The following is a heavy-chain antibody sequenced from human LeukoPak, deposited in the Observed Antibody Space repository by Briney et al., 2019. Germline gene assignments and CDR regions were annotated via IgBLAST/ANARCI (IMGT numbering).Heavy chain of an antibody. CDR1: GFTFSSCA. J-gene: IGHJ4*02. D-gene: IGHD3-22*01. Sequence: PGGSLRLSCSASGFTFSSCAMHWVRQAPGKGLEYVSAISSNGGSTYYADSVKGRFTISRDNSKNTLYLQMSSLRAEDTAVYYCVKDAVYSVIVVAAFDYWGQGTLVTVSS. V-gene: IGHV3-64D*09. CDR3: VKDAVYSVIVVAAFDY. CDR2: ISSNGGST.